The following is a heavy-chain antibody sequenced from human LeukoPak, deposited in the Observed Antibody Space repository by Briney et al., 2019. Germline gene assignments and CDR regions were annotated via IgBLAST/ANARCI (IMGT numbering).Heavy chain of an antibody. D-gene: IGHD1-1*01. Sequence: ASVKVSCKASGYTLSGYYIHWVRQAPGQGLEWLGWNNPNSGETNYAQKFQGGVTLTRDTSISTFYMEVSRLRSDDTAVYFCARYNWNDVVSALDYWGQGTLVTVSS. CDR1: GYTLSGYY. J-gene: IGHJ4*02. CDR2: NNPNSGET. CDR3: ARYNWNDVVSALDY. V-gene: IGHV1-2*02.